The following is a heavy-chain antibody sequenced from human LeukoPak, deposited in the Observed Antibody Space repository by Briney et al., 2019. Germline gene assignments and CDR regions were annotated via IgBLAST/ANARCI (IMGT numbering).Heavy chain of an antibody. CDR1: GGSITSGTYY. D-gene: IGHD1-20*01. J-gene: IGHJ4*02. Sequence: SETLSLTCTVSGGSITSGTYYWTWIRHHPGKGLEWIGYIYSSGDTQYNPSLRSRVTMSVDTSKSQFSLKLSSVTAADTAVYYCATSTITGTTSYWGQGTLVTVSS. V-gene: IGHV4-31*03. CDR3: ATSTITGTTSY. CDR2: IYSSGDT.